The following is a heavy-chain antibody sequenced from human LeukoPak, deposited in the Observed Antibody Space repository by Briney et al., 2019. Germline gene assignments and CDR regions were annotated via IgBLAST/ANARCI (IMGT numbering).Heavy chain of an antibody. V-gene: IGHV1-2*02. CDR1: GYTFTGYY. CDR2: INPNSGGT. CDR3: ARDIRVTAIPTALEY. D-gene: IGHD2-21*02. J-gene: IGHJ4*02. Sequence: GASVKVSCKASGYTFTGYYMHWVRQAPGQGLEWVGWINPNSGGTNYAQKFQGRVTMTRDTSISTAYMELSRLRSDDTAVYYCARDIRVTAIPTALEYWGQGTLVTVSS.